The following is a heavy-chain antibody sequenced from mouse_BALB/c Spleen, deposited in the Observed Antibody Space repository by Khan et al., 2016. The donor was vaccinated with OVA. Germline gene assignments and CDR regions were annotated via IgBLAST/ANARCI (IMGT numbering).Heavy chain of an antibody. D-gene: IGHD1-1*01. J-gene: IGHJ3*01. V-gene: IGHV5-6*01. CDR3: TRLAYYYDSVGFAY. CDR2: VSTGGGYT. Sequence: EVELVESGGDLVKPGGSLKLSCAASGFTFSTYGMSWVRQTPDKRLEWVATVSTGGGYTYYPDSVKGRFTISRDNAKNTLYLQMSGLKSEDTAIFYCTRLAYYYDSVGFAYWGQGTLVTVSA. CDR1: GFTFSTYG.